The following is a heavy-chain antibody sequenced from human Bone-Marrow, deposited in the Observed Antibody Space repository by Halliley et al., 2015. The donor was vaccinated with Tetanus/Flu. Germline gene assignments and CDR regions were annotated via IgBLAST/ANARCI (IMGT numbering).Heavy chain of an antibody. Sequence: FISFGGSDKFYGDSVRGRFTISRDNSRSTLYLRMTNLRVEDTAVYFCARDHCSGGLCYSVFGGWGQGTLVAVSS. J-gene: IGHJ4*02. V-gene: IGHV3-30*03. CDR3: ARDHCSGGLCYSVFGG. CDR2: ISFGGSDK. D-gene: IGHD2-15*01.